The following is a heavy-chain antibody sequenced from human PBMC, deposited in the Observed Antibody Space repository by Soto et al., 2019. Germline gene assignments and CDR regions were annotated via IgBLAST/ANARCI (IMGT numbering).Heavy chain of an antibody. CDR2: TRNKANSYTT. V-gene: IGHV3-72*01. D-gene: IGHD2-15*01. J-gene: IGHJ4*02. CDR3: ARDWSHCSGGNCYSRFDY. Sequence: EVQLVESGGGLVQPGGSLRLSCAGSGITLSDQYMDWVRQAPGKGLEWVSRTRNKANSYTTEYAPSVKGRFTISRDDSKNSLYLQMNSLTTEDTAMYYCARDWSHCSGGNCYSRFDYWGQGTLVTVFS. CDR1: GITLSDQY.